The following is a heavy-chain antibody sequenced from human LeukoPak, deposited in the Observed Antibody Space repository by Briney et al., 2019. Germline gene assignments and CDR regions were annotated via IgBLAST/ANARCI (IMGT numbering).Heavy chain of an antibody. D-gene: IGHD2-15*01. J-gene: IGHJ4*02. CDR2: ICLDGRI. V-gene: IGHV4-4*02. Sequence: SETLSLTCGVSGGSITTRDCWCWVRQPPGEGLEWIGEICLDGRIHYTPSLKSRISISIDRSKAQFSLNLISVTAADMAIYFCASQGGLRNDFWGQGILVTVSS. CDR1: GGSITTRDC. CDR3: ASQGGLRNDF.